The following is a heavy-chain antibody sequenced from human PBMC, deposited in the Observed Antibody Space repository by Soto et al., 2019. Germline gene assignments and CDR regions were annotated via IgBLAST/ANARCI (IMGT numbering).Heavy chain of an antibody. CDR2: ISGSGGST. Sequence: GGSLRLSCAASGFTFSSYAMSWVRQAPGKGLEWVSAISGSGGSTYYADSVKGRFTISRDNSKNTLYLQMNSLRAEDTAVYYCARNAPPPTYYDFWSGSGDDWGQGTLVTVSS. J-gene: IGHJ4*02. CDR3: ARNAPPPTYYDFWSGSGDD. CDR1: GFTFSSYA. D-gene: IGHD3-3*01. V-gene: IGHV3-23*01.